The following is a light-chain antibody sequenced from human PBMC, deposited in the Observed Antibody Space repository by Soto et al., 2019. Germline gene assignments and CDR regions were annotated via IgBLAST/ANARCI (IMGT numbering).Light chain of an antibody. CDR3: QVWDSNSDQDVV. V-gene: IGLV3-21*02. CDR1: SIGSKY. CDR2: DDS. Sequence: SYELTQPPSVSVAPGQTARISCGGNSIGSKYVHWYQQRPGQAPVLLVYDDSARPSGIPERLSASNSGNTATLTISRVEAGDEADYYCQVWDSNSDQDVVFGGGTKLPVL. J-gene: IGLJ2*01.